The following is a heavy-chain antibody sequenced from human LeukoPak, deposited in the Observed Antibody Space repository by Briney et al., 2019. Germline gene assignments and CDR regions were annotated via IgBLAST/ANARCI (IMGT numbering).Heavy chain of an antibody. Sequence: SETLSLTCTVSGGSISSYYWSWIRQPPGKGLEWIGYIYYSGNTNYNPSLKSRVTISVDTSKTQFSLKLSSVTAADTAVYYCAREDRSGYFPDYWGQGTLVTVSS. J-gene: IGHJ4*02. V-gene: IGHV4-59*01. CDR1: GGSISSYY. CDR2: IYYSGNT. D-gene: IGHD3-22*01. CDR3: AREDRSGYFPDY.